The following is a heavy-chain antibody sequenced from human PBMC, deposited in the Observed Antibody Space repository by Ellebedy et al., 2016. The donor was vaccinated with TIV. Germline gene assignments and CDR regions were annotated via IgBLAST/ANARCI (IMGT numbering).Heavy chain of an antibody. CDR1: GYTFTSYY. CDR3: ASGYSSGWYDYYFDY. J-gene: IGHJ4*02. D-gene: IGHD6-19*01. Sequence: ASVKVSCKASGYTFTSYYMHWVRQAPGQGLEWMGIINPSGGSTSYAQKFQGRVTMTTDTSTSTAYMELRSLRSDDTAVYYCASGYSSGWYDYYFDYWGQGTLVTVSS. V-gene: IGHV1-46*01. CDR2: INPSGGST.